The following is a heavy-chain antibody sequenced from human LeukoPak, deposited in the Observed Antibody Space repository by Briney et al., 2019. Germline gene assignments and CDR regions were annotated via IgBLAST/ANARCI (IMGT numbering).Heavy chain of an antibody. Sequence: SETLSLTCTVSGGSISSSSYYWGWIRQPPGKGLEWIGSIYYSGSTYYNPSLKSRVTISVDTSKNQFSLKLSSVAAADTAVYYCARRGAYGSGSPTLFDHWGQGTLVTVSS. D-gene: IGHD3-10*01. CDR1: GGSISSSSYY. J-gene: IGHJ4*02. CDR3: ARRGAYGSGSPTLFDH. CDR2: IYYSGST. V-gene: IGHV4-39*07.